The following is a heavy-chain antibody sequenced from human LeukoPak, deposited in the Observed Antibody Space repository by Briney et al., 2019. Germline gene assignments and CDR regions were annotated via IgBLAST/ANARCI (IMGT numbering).Heavy chain of an antibody. J-gene: IGHJ4*02. Sequence: PSETLSLTCAVYGGSFSGYYWSWIRQPPGKGLEWIGEINHSGSTNYNPSLKSRVTISVDTSKNQFSLKLSSVTTADTAVYYCARPPHYWGQGTLVTVSS. CDR3: ARPPHY. CDR1: GGSFSGYY. V-gene: IGHV4-34*01. CDR2: INHSGST.